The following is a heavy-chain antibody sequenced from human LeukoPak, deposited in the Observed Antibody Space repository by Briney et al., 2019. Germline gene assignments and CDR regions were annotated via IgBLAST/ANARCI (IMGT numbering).Heavy chain of an antibody. D-gene: IGHD3-22*01. CDR1: GGTFSSYA. CDR2: ITPMFGTA. CDR3: VRDGSYYDSSGYYYLY. J-gene: IGHJ4*02. V-gene: IGHV1-69*13. Sequence: ASVKVSCKASGGTFSSYAISWVRQAPGQGLEWMGGITPMFGTANYAQKFQGRVTITADESTSTAYMELSSPRSEDTAVYYCVRDGSYYDSSGYYYLYWGQGTLVTVSS.